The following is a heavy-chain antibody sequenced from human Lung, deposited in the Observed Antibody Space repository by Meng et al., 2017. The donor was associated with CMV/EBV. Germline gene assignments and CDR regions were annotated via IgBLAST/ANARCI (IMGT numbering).Heavy chain of an antibody. CDR2: IRSKANSYAT. J-gene: IGHJ6*02. CDR1: GFTFSGSA. Sequence: GGSLRLXXAASGFTFSGSAMHWVRQASGKGLEWVGRIRSKANSYATAYAASVKGRFTISRDDSKNTAYLQMNSLKTEDTAVYYCTSWPDYKDYYYYGMDVWGQGTTVXVSS. V-gene: IGHV3-73*01. D-gene: IGHD4-11*01. CDR3: TSWPDYKDYYYYGMDV.